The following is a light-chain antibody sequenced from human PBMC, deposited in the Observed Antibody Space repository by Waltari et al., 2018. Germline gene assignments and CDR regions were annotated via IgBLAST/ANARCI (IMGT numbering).Light chain of an antibody. Sequence: QSVLTQPPSASGPPGQRVTISCSGSSSNIGSNYVYWYQQLPGTAPKLLIYTNSERPSGFPDRFSGSKSGTSASLAVSVLRSEDEGDYFCAAWDDRLTVVVFGGGTKLTVL. CDR1: SSNIGSNY. J-gene: IGLJ2*01. CDR3: AAWDDRLTVVV. CDR2: TNS. V-gene: IGLV1-47*01.